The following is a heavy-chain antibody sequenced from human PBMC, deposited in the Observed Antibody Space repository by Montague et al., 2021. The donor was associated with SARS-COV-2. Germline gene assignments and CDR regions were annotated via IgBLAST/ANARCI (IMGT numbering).Heavy chain of an antibody. CDR3: ARSSGSYSTFDF. CDR2: IHPSGRT. CDR1: GGSISSGNW. V-gene: IGHV4-4*02. D-gene: IGHD3-10*01. J-gene: IGHJ4*02. Sequence: SETLSLTCAVSGGSISSGNWWTWVRQPPGKGLEWIGEIHPSGRTDYNPSLKSRVTISLDKSKNELCLKLTSVTAADTAVYYCARSSGSYSTFDFWGQGTLVTVSS.